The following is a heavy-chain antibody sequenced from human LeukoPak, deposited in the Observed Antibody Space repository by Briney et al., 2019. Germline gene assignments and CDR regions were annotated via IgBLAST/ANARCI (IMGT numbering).Heavy chain of an antibody. CDR3: ARYGPETGEYCSSTSCYTVGY. D-gene: IGHD2-2*02. CDR2: ISAYNGNT. J-gene: IGHJ4*02. CDR1: GYTFTSYG. Sequence: ASVKVSCKASGYTFTSYGISWVRQAPGQGLEWMGWISAYNGNTNYAQKLQGRVTMTTDTSTSTAYMELRSLRSDDTAVYYCARYGPETGEYCSSTSCYTVGYWGQGTLVTVSS. V-gene: IGHV1-18*01.